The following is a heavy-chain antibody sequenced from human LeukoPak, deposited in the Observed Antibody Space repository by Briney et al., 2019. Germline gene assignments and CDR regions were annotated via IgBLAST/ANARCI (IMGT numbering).Heavy chain of an antibody. CDR3: ARDSSGWYVGTDY. J-gene: IGHJ4*02. CDR1: GFTFSSYA. V-gene: IGHV3-23*01. Sequence: GGSLRLSCAASGFTFSSYAMSWVRQAPGKGLEWVSAISGSGGSTYYADSVKGRFTISRDNSKNTLYLQMNSLRAEDTAVYYCARDSSGWYVGTDYWGQGTLVTVSS. CDR2: ISGSGGST. D-gene: IGHD6-19*01.